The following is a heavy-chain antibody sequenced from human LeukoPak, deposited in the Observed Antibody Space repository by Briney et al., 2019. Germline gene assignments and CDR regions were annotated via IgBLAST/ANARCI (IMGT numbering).Heavy chain of an antibody. J-gene: IGHJ5*02. CDR1: GGSINSTSSY. D-gene: IGHD3-10*01. CDR2: ILYGGST. Sequence: SETLSLTCSVSGGSINSTSSYWGWICQSPGKGLEWIGSILYGGSTFYNPSLKSRVSISVDTSRSQFFLKLSSVTATDTAVYYCATRTYYSSGSFWDWFDPWGQGALVTVSS. CDR3: ATRTYYSSGSFWDWFDP. V-gene: IGHV4-39*01.